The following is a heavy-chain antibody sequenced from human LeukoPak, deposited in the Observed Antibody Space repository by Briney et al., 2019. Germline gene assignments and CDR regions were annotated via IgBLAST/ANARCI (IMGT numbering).Heavy chain of an antibody. CDR2: ISWDGGTT. CDR1: GFTFDDYT. J-gene: IGHJ4*02. Sequence: GGSLSLSCAASGFTFDDYTIHWVRQAPGKGLEWVSLISWDGGTTYYADSVKGRFTISRDNSKNSLYLQMNSLRTEDTALYYCAKEGIEVAAFDYWGQGTLVTVSS. D-gene: IGHD6-19*01. V-gene: IGHV3-43*01. CDR3: AKEGIEVAAFDY.